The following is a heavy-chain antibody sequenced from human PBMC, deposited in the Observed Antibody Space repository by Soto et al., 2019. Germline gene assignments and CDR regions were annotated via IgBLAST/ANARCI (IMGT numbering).Heavy chain of an antibody. Sequence: QVQLVQSGAEVKKPGSSVKVSCKASGGTFSSYTISWVRQAPGQGLEWMGRIIPILGIANYAQKFQGRVTITADKSTSTADGELSSLRSEDTAVYYCASLMRSGYYYGMDVWGQGTTVTVSS. CDR2: IIPILGIA. D-gene: IGHD3-10*01. CDR1: GGTFSSYT. J-gene: IGHJ6*02. CDR3: ASLMRSGYYYGMDV. V-gene: IGHV1-69*02.